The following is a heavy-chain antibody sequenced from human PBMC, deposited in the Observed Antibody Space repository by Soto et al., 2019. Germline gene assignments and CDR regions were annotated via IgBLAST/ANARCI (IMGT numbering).Heavy chain of an antibody. CDR1: GYSFTSYW. CDR3: ARHGSYYDFWSGYYKPHYYYYYGMDV. J-gene: IGHJ6*02. CDR2: IYPGDSDT. D-gene: IGHD3-3*01. Sequence: LKISCKGSGYSFTSYWIGWVRQMPGKGLEWMGIIYPGDSDTRYSPSFQGQVTISADKSISTAYLQWSSLKASDTAMYYCARHGSYYDFWSGYYKPHYYYYYGMDVWGQGTTVTVSS. V-gene: IGHV5-51*01.